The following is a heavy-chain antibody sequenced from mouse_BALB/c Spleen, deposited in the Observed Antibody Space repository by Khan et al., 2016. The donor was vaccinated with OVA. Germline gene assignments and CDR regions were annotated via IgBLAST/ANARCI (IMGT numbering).Heavy chain of an antibody. D-gene: IGHD1-1*01. Sequence: EVKLEESGGGLVQPGGSRKLSCAASGFTFSTYGMHWVRQAPEKGLEWVAYISGDSSTVYYADTVNGRFTISRDNPKNTLFLQMTSLMSEDTARYYCATSYFYGYYFDYWGPGTTLTVSS. CDR3: ATSYFYGYYFDY. J-gene: IGHJ2*01. CDR1: GFTFSTYG. CDR2: ISGDSSTV. V-gene: IGHV5-17*02.